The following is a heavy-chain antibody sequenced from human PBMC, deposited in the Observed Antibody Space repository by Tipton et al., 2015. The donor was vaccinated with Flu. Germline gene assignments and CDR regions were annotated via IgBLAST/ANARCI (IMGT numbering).Heavy chain of an antibody. V-gene: IGHV4-38-2*02. CDR3: ARESGHYGSGSYYYYGMDV. Sequence: LRLSCAVSGYSISSGYYWGWIRQPPGKGLEWIGSIYHSGSTYYNPSLKSRVTIPVDTSKNQFSLKLSSVTAADTAVYYCARESGHYGSGSYYYYGMDVWGQGTTVTVSS. CDR2: IYHSGST. CDR1: GYSISSGYY. D-gene: IGHD3-10*01. J-gene: IGHJ6*02.